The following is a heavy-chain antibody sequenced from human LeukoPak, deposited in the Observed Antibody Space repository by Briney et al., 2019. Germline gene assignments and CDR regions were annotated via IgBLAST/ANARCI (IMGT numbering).Heavy chain of an antibody. V-gene: IGHV3-64D*09. CDR2: ISSNGGST. D-gene: IGHD4-17*01. CDR1: GFTFSSYA. CDR3: VKVIGDYGDYWPRDY. J-gene: IGHJ4*02. Sequence: GGSLRLSCSAPGFTFSSYAMHWVRQAPGKGLEYVSAISSNGGSTYYADSVKGRFTISRDNSKNTLYLQMSSLRAEDTAVYYCVKVIGDYGDYWPRDYWGQGTLVTVSS.